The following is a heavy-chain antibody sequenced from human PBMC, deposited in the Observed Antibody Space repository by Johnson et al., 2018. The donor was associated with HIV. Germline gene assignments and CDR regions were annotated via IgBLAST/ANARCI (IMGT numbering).Heavy chain of an antibody. D-gene: IGHD3-16*01. J-gene: IGHJ3*02. CDR2: IKSKTDGGTT. V-gene: IGHV3-15*01. CDR3: TTYATMISMYVEIKGGAFDI. CDR1: GFTFSHAW. Sequence: VQLVESGGGVVRPGGSLRLSCAASGFTFSHAWMTWVRQAPGKGLEWIGRIKSKTDGGTTEYAAPVKGRFTISRDDSKNTLYLQMNSLTTEDTAVYYCTTYATMISMYVEIKGGAFDIWGQGTMVTVSS.